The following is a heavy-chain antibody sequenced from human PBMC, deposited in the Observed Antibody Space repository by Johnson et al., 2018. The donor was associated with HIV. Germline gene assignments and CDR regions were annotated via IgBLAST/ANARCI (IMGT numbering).Heavy chain of an antibody. CDR3: AKGGRGTTRIRAQKGAFDI. D-gene: IGHD1-1*01. CDR2: IRYDGSNK. V-gene: IGHV3-30*02. Sequence: QMLLVESGGGVVQPGGSLRLSCAASGFTFSSFGMHWVRQAPGKGLEWVAFIRYDGSNKYFAASVKGRFTISRDNSKNTLYLQMNSLRAEDTAVYYCAKGGRGTTRIRAQKGAFDIWGQGTMVTVSS. J-gene: IGHJ3*02. CDR1: GFTFSSFG.